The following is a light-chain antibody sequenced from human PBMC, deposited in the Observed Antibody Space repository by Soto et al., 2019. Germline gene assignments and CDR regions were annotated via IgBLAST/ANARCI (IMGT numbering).Light chain of an antibody. CDR1: RGHSSYA. J-gene: IGLJ2*01. CDR2: LNSDGSH. CDR3: QTWGTTEVV. Sequence: QSVLTQSPSASASLGASVKLTCTLSRGHSSYAIAWHQQQPEKGPRYLMKLNSDGSHSKGDGIPDRFSGSSSGAERYLTISSLQSEDEADYYCQTWGTTEVVFGGGTKLTVL. V-gene: IGLV4-69*01.